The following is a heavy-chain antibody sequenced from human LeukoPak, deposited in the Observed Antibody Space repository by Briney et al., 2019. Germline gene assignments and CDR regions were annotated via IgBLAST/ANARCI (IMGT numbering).Heavy chain of an antibody. V-gene: IGHV3-7*01. CDR1: GFTFDTYW. CDR2: IKQDGSEK. J-gene: IGHJ4*02. CDR3: ARALSIATAGDYFDY. D-gene: IGHD6-13*01. Sequence: PGGSLRLSCVASGFTFDTYWMSWVRQAPGKGLQWVANIKQDGSEKYYVDSVKGRFTISRDNTKNSLYLQMNSLRAEDTAVYYCARALSIATAGDYFDYWGQGTLVTVSS.